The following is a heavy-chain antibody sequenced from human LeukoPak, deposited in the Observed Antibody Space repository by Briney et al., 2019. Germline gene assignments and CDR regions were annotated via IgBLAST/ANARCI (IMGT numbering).Heavy chain of an antibody. CDR2: VNRDGSST. D-gene: IGHD6-13*01. V-gene: IGHV3-74*01. Sequence: GGSLRLSCAASGFTFSRYAMSWVRQAPGKGLVWVSRVNRDGSSTSYADSVKGRFTISRDNAKNTLSLQMNSLRAEDTAVYYCARDRSISAAGDTYWGQGTLVTVSS. CDR1: GFTFSRYA. J-gene: IGHJ4*02. CDR3: ARDRSISAAGDTY.